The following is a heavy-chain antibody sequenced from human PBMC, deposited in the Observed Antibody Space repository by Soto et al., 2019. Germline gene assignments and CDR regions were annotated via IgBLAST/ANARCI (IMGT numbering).Heavy chain of an antibody. V-gene: IGHV1-18*04. CDR2: ISAYNGNT. D-gene: IGHD4-17*01. J-gene: IGHJ4*02. CDR1: GYTFTSYG. CDR3: ARDWSVSGDPDHFDY. Sequence: QVQLVQSGAEVKKPGASVKVSCKASGYTFTSYGISWVRQAPGQGLEWMGWISAYNGNTNYAQKLQGRVTMTTDTSPSTDYMELRSLRSDDTAVYYCARDWSVSGDPDHFDYWGQGTLVTVSS.